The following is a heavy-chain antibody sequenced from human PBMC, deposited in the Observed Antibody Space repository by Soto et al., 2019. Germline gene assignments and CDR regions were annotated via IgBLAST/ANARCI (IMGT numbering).Heavy chain of an antibody. CDR3: AKASYSGSYLRWFDP. CDR2: ISYDGSNK. D-gene: IGHD1-26*01. CDR1: GFTFSSFG. V-gene: IGHV3-30*18. Sequence: PGGSFRLSFASSGFTFSSFGMHWVRQAPGKGLEWVALISYDGSNKYYADSVKGRFTISRDNSKNTLYLQMNSLRAEDTAVYYCAKASYSGSYLRWFDPWGQGTLVTVSS. J-gene: IGHJ5*02.